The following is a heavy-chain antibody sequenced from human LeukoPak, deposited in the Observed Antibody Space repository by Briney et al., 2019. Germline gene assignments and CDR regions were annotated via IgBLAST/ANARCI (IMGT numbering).Heavy chain of an antibody. CDR2: IYSGGSP. Sequence: GGSLRLSCAASGFTVSHNYMSWVRQAPGKGLEWVSVIYSGGSPYYADSVKGRFTISRDNSKNTLYLQMNTLRAEDTAVYYCATRMVTTWAFDYWGQGTLVTVSS. CDR1: GFTVSHNY. D-gene: IGHD4-17*01. V-gene: IGHV3-53*01. CDR3: ATRMVTTWAFDY. J-gene: IGHJ4*02.